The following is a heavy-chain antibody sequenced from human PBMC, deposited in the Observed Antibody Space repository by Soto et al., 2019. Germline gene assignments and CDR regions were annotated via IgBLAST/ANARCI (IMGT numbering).Heavy chain of an antibody. CDR3: ATLPRTIERTPAAIWSFDS. D-gene: IGHD2-2*01. Sequence: GSVKVSCKASGYDFTDHYIHWVRQAPGQGREWMGIISPDGGSTRYSQQFQARITMTRDTSTSTVYMELSSLTSEDTAIYYCATLPRTIERTPAAIWSFDSWGQGTLVTVSS. CDR2: ISPDGGST. V-gene: IGHV1-46*01. J-gene: IGHJ4*02. CDR1: GYDFTDHY.